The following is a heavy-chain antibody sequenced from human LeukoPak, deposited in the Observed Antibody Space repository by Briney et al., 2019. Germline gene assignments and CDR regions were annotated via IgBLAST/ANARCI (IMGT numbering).Heavy chain of an antibody. Sequence: SETLSLTCAVSGGSISSSTYYWAWIRQSPGKGLEWIGSITYSGSTYYNPSLESRVTISVDTSKNQFSLRLISVTAVDTAVYYCARQGVGATDCWGQGTLVTVSS. D-gene: IGHD1-26*01. V-gene: IGHV4-39*01. CDR3: ARQGVGATDC. CDR1: GGSISSSTYY. CDR2: ITYSGST. J-gene: IGHJ4*02.